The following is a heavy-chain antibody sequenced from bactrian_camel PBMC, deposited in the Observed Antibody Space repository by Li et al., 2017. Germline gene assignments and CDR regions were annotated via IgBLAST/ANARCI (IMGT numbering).Heavy chain of an antibody. J-gene: IGHJ4*01. CDR2: INKDGNT. D-gene: IGHD4*01. CDR1: GFTFGDSD. V-gene: IGHV3S55*01. CDR3: AKSVYYNEYEEYNY. Sequence: HVQLVESGGGSVQPGGSLRLSCTASGFTFGDSDGGWYRQAPGNECELVATINKDGNTYYADSVKGRFTISRDSAKNTVYLQMNSLKTEDTAMYYCAKSVYYNEYEEYNYWGQGTQVTVS.